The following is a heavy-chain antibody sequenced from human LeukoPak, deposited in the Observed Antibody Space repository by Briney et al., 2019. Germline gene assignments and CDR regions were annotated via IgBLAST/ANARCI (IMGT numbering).Heavy chain of an antibody. J-gene: IGHJ4*02. CDR2: IYYSATT. CDR3: ARSSGAYRSFDY. Sequence: KPSETLSLTCTVSGGSISSYYWSWIRQPPGKGLEWIGYIYYSATTDYNPSLKSRVTISVDTSNNQFSLKVSSVTAADTAVYYCARSSGAYRSFDYWGQGTLVPVSS. D-gene: IGHD1-26*01. V-gene: IGHV4-59*01. CDR1: GGSISSYY.